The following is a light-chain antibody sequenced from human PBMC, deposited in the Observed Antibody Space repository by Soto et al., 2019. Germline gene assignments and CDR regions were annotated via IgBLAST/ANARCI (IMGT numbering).Light chain of an antibody. CDR3: QQHYSYRT. CDR2: AAS. Sequence: EIVMTQSPATLSVSPGERATLSCRASQSVASNLAWYQQKPGQTPRLLIYAASTRATGIPARLSGSGSGTEFTLTISSLQPDDFATYYCQQHYSYRTFGQGTKVDIK. V-gene: IGKV3-15*01. J-gene: IGKJ1*01. CDR1: QSVASN.